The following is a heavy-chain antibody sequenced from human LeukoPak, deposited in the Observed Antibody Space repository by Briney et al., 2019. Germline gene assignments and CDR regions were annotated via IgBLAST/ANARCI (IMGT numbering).Heavy chain of an antibody. CDR3: ARVILRLGELSLSSNWFDP. V-gene: IGHV1-2*02. J-gene: IGHJ5*02. Sequence: ASVKVSCKASGYTFTGYYMHWVRQAPGQGLEWMGWINPNSGGTNYAQKFQGRVTMTRDTSISTAYMELSRLRSDDTAVYYCARVILRLGELSLSSNWFDPWGQGTLVTVSS. CDR2: INPNSGGT. CDR1: GYTFTGYY. D-gene: IGHD3-16*02.